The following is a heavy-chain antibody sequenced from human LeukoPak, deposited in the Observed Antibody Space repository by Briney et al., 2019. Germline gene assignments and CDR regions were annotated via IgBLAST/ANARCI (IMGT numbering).Heavy chain of an antibody. CDR3: ARSMATGVNWFDP. CDR2: INSDGSST. V-gene: IGHV3-74*01. D-gene: IGHD5-24*01. J-gene: IGHJ5*02. Sequence: GGSLRLSCAASGFTFSSYWMHWVRQAPGKGLVWVSRINSDGSSTSYADSVKGRFTISRDNAKNTLYLQMNSLRAEDTAVYYCARSMATGVNWFDPWGQGTLVTVSS. CDR1: GFTFSSYW.